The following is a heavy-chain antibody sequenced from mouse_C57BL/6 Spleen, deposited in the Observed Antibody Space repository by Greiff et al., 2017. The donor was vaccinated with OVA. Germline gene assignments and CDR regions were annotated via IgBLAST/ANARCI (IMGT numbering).Heavy chain of an antibody. V-gene: IGHV14-2*01. CDR1: GFNIKDYY. D-gene: IGHD4-1*01. CDR2: IDPEDGET. Sequence: EVKLMESGAELVKPGASVKLSCTASGFNIKDYYMHWVKQRTEQGLEWIGRIDPEDGETKYAPKFQGKATITADTSSNTAYLQLSSLTSEDTAVYYCAIVANWVYAMDYWGQGTSVTVSS. J-gene: IGHJ4*01. CDR3: AIVANWVYAMDY.